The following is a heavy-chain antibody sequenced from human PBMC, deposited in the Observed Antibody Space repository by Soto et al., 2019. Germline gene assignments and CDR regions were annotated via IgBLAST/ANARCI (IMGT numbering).Heavy chain of an antibody. CDR3: ARQTGQVATRRNDAFDI. V-gene: IGHV5-51*01. CDR1: GYSFTSYW. CDR2: IYPGDSDT. J-gene: IGHJ3*02. D-gene: IGHD5-12*01. Sequence: GESLKISCKGSGYSFTSYWIGWVRQMPGKGLEWMGIIYPGDSDTRYSPSFQGQVTISADKSISTAYLQWSSLKASDTAMYYCARQTGQVATRRNDAFDIWGQGTMVTVSS.